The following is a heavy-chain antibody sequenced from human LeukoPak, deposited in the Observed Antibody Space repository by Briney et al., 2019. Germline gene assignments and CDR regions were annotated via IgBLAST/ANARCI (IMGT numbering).Heavy chain of an antibody. D-gene: IGHD6-19*01. J-gene: IGHJ4*01. V-gene: IGHV3-23*01. Sequence: GGSLRLSCAASGFTFSSYAMSWVRQGPGKGLEWVSTISGSGGSTYYADSVKGRFTVSRDNSKNTLHLQMNSLRAEDTAVYYCAKDMTTAVAGTLFDCWGQGTLVTVSS. CDR3: AKDMTTAVAGTLFDC. CDR2: ISGSGGST. CDR1: GFTFSSYA.